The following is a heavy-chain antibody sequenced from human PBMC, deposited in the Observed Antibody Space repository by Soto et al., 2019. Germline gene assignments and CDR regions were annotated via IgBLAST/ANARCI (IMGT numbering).Heavy chain of an antibody. CDR1: GFSLSTPGVG. CDR3: AHVLVAATYYYYYGMDV. V-gene: IGHV2-5*01. CDR2: IYWNDDK. J-gene: IGHJ6*02. Sequence: ESGPTLVNPTQTLTLTCTFSGFSLSTPGVGVAWIRQPPGKALEWLALIYWNDDKRYSPSLKSRITITKDTSKNQVVLTMTNMDPVDTATYYCAHVLVAATYYYYYGMDVWGQGTTVTVSS. D-gene: IGHD2-15*01.